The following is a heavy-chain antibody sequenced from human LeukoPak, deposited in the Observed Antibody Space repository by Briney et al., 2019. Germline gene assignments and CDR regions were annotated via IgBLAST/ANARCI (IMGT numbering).Heavy chain of an antibody. CDR2: ISAYNGNT. Sequence: ASVKVSCKASGYTFTSYGISWVRQAPGQGLEWMGWISAYNGNTNYAQKLQGRVTMTTDTSTSTAYMELRSLRSDDTAVYYCARANHYYDSSGYYWFDPWGQGTLVTVSS. J-gene: IGHJ5*02. V-gene: IGHV1-18*01. CDR3: ARANHYYDSSGYYWFDP. CDR1: GYTFTSYG. D-gene: IGHD3-22*01.